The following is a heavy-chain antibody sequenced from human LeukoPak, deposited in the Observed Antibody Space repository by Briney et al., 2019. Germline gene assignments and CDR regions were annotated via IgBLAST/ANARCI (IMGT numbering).Heavy chain of an antibody. J-gene: IGHJ2*01. CDR3: ARDWGQTREYNWYFDL. D-gene: IGHD3-16*01. Sequence: SETLSLTRTVSGGSISSYYWSWIRQPPGKGMEWIGYIYYSGSTNYNPSLKSRVTISVDTSKNQFSLKLSSVTAADTAVYYCARDWGQTREYNWYFDLWGRGTLVTVSS. V-gene: IGHV4-59*01. CDR2: IYYSGST. CDR1: GGSISSYY.